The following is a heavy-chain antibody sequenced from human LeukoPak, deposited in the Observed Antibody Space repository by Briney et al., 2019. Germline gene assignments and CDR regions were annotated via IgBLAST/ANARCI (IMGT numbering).Heavy chain of an antibody. CDR2: INHSGST. V-gene: IGHV4-34*01. CDR3: ARVGPSVVVPAASEAFDI. D-gene: IGHD2-2*01. CDR1: GGSFSGYY. J-gene: IGHJ3*02. Sequence: SETLSLTCAVYGGSFSGYYWSWIRQPPGKGLEWIGEINHSGSTNYNPSLKSRVTISVDTSKNQFSLKLSSVTAADTAVYYCARVGPSVVVPAASEAFDIWGQGTMVTVSS.